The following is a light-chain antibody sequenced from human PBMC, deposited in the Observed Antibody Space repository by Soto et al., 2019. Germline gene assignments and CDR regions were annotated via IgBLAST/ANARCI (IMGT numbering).Light chain of an antibody. Sequence: EIVMTQSPATLSVSPGERATLSCRASQSVSSNFAWYQQKPGQAPRFLIYGASTRATGIPARFSGSGSGTEFTLTISSLQSEDFAVYYCQQYKNWPLTFGGGTKVEIK. V-gene: IGKV3-15*01. CDR1: QSVSSN. J-gene: IGKJ4*01. CDR2: GAS. CDR3: QQYKNWPLT.